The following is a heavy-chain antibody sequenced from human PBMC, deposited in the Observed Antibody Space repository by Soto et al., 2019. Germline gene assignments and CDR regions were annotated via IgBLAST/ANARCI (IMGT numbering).Heavy chain of an antibody. Sequence: QVQLQQWGAGLLKPSETLSLTCAVYGGSFSGYYWSWIRQPPGKGLEWIGEINHSGSTYYNPSLKRRVPIPVDTAKNQLPLKLSSVIAADKAVYYCASCSGGMGSGGHYYYYCMAGWSKGTTVTVAS. CDR1: GGSFSGYY. CDR2: INHSGST. CDR3: ASCSGGMGSGGHYYYYCMAG. D-gene: IGHD2-15*01. J-gene: IGHJ6*03. V-gene: IGHV4-34*01.